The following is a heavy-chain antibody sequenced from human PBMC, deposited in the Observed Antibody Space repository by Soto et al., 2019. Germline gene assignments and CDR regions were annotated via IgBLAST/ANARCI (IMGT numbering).Heavy chain of an antibody. CDR3: AKYLSPTRSGIADHTFDY. J-gene: IGHJ4*02. CDR2: INPNSGGT. Sequence: ASVKVSCKASGYTFTGYYMHWVRQAPGQGLEWMGWINPNSGGTNYAQKFQGWVTMTRDTSISTAYMELSRLRSDDTAVYYCAKYLSPTRSGIADHTFDYWGQGTLVTVSS. V-gene: IGHV1-2*04. CDR1: GYTFTGYY. D-gene: IGHD6-13*01.